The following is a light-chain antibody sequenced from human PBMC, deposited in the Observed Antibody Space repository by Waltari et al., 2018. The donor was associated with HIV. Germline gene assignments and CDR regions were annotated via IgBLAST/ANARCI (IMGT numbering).Light chain of an antibody. CDR2: AKS. J-gene: IGKJ1*01. CDR3: QQSYSSPRT. CDR1: QNIRSN. Sequence: DIQMTQSPSSLSASVGDRVTITCRASQNIRSNLNWYQQRPGKAPKLLIYAKSSRQNGVPPRFSGSGSGTDFTLTINSLQPEDFATYHCQQSYSSPRTFGQGTKVEIK. V-gene: IGKV1-39*01.